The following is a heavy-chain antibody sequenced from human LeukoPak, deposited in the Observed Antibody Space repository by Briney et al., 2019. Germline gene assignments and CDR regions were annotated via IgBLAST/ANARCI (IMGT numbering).Heavy chain of an antibody. V-gene: IGHV4-39*01. CDR2: IYYSGST. CDR3: ARQHIVVVPAAISWFDP. J-gene: IGHJ5*02. Sequence: AETLSLTCTVSGGSISSSSYYWGWIRQPPGKGLEWIGSIYYSGSTYYNPSLKRPVTISVDTSKNPFSLKLSSVTAADTAVYYCARQHIVVVPAAISWFDPWGQGTLVTVSS. D-gene: IGHD2-2*02. CDR1: GGSISSSSYY.